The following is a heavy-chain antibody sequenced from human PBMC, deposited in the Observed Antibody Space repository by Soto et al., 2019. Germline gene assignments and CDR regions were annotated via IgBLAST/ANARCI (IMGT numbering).Heavy chain of an antibody. J-gene: IGHJ4*02. Sequence: GGSLRLSCAASGFTFSDYYMSWIRQAPGKGLEWVSYISSSGSTIYYADSVKGRFTISRDNAKNALYLQMNSLRAEDTAVYYCAIDRVGYYYGSGSYHFDYWGQGTLVTVSS. CDR1: GFTFSDYY. V-gene: IGHV3-11*01. CDR2: ISSSGSTI. CDR3: AIDRVGYYYGSGSYHFDY. D-gene: IGHD3-10*01.